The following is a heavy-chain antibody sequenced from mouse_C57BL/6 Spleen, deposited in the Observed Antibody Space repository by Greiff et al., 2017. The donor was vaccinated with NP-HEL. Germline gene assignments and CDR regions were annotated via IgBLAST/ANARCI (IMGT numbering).Heavy chain of an antibody. CDR3: ARERVTTVVATPYWYFDV. J-gene: IGHJ1*03. V-gene: IGHV3-6*01. CDR2: ISYDGSN. Sequence: EVQLVESGPGLVKPSQSLSLTCSVTGYSITSGYYWNWIRQFPGNKLEWMGYISYDGSNNYNPSLKNRISITRDTSKNQFFLKLNSVTTEDTATYYCARERVTTVVATPYWYFDVWGTGTTVTVSS. D-gene: IGHD1-1*01. CDR1: GYSITSGYY.